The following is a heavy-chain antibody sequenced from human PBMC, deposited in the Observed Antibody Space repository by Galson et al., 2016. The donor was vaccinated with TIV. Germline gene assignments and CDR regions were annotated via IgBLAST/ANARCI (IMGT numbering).Heavy chain of an antibody. J-gene: IGHJ4*02. CDR2: IGGTGGST. V-gene: IGHV3-23*01. D-gene: IGHD5-18*01. Sequence: SLRLSCAASGFNFNSYAMNWVRQAPGKGLEWVSSIGGTGGSTYYADSVKGRFIISRDSLKHTVFLQMDSLRAEDTAIYYCAKDRQWIPSSLDYWGQGALVTVSS. CDR1: GFNFNSYA. CDR3: AKDRQWIPSSLDY.